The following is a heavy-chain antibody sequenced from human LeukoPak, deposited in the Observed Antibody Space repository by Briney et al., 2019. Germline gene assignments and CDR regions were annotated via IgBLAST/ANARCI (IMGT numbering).Heavy chain of an antibody. CDR3: ARVAVAGYSYYYNMDV. J-gene: IGHJ6*03. Sequence: ASVKVSCKASGYTFTSYGISWVRQAPGQGLGWMGWISTYNGNTNYPQKLQGRVTMTTDTSTSTAYMELRSLRSDDTAVYYCARVAVAGYSYYYNMDVWGKGTTVTISS. CDR2: ISTYNGNT. D-gene: IGHD6-19*01. CDR1: GYTFTSYG. V-gene: IGHV1-18*01.